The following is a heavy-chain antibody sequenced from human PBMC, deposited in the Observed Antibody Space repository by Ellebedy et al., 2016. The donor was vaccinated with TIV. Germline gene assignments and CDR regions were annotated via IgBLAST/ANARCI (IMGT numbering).Heavy chain of an antibody. CDR2: INPDSGGT. CDR3: ARVRRASSGLDV. Sequence: ASVKVSCKTSGYIFTAYYMHWVRQAPGQGLEWMGWINPDSGGTNYAQKFQGRVSMARDTSISTVYMELGRLNSDDTAVYYCARVRRASSGLDVWGQGTTVTVSS. V-gene: IGHV1-2*02. CDR1: GYIFTAYY. D-gene: IGHD6-13*01. J-gene: IGHJ6*02.